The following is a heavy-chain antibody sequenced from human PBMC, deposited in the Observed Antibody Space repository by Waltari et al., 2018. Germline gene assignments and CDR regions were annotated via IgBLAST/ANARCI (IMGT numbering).Heavy chain of an antibody. CDR1: GFNFISYA. J-gene: IGHJ4*02. CDR2: ISDIGVIT. CDR3: ARHLYSIDYLELGN. Sequence: EVHLLESGGGLAQPGGSLRLSCAASGFNFISYAMSWVRQAPGKGLGGGLGISDIGVITKYADSVKGRFTVSRDNSKNTVFLQLNSLRAEDTAIYYCARHLYSIDYLELGNWGQGTLVTVSS. D-gene: IGHD3-22*01. V-gene: IGHV3-23*01.